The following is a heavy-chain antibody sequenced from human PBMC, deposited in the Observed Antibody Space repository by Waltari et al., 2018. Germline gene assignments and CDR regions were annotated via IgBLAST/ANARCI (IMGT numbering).Heavy chain of an antibody. CDR1: GGSFSGYY. V-gene: IGHV4-34*01. CDR3: ARDLGGSCRY. J-gene: IGHJ4*02. Sequence: QVQLQQWGAGLLKPSETLSLTCAVYGGSFSGYYWSWIRQPPGQGLEWMGIINPSGVCTSYAQKFQGRVTMTRDTSTSTVYMELSSLRSEDTAVYYCARDLGGSCRYWGQGTLVTVSS. D-gene: IGHD5-12*01. CDR2: INPSGVCT.